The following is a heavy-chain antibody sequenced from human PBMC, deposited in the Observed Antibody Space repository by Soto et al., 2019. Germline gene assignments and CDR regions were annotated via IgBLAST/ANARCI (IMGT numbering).Heavy chain of an antibody. CDR1: GFTFSNYW. J-gene: IGHJ4*02. Sequence: GGSLRLSCAASGFTFSNYWMHWVRQAPGKGLVWVSRINSDGSSRSYADSVKGRFTISRDNAKNTLYLQMNSLRAEDTAVYYCATYYDILTGFDYWGQGTLVTVSS. CDR2: INSDGSSR. D-gene: IGHD3-9*01. CDR3: ATYYDILTGFDY. V-gene: IGHV3-74*01.